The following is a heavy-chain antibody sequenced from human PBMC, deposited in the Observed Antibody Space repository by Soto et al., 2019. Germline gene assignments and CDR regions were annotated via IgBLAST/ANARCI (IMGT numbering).Heavy chain of an antibody. CDR2: ISAYNGNT. Sequence: ASVKVSCKASGYTFTSYGISWVRQAPGQGLEWMGWISAYNGNTNYAQKLQGRVTMTTDTSTSTAYMELRSLRSDDTAVYYCARDIYSSSPGSWFDPWGQGTLVTVSS. CDR3: ARDIYSSSPGSWFDP. CDR1: GYTFTSYG. J-gene: IGHJ5*02. D-gene: IGHD6-6*01. V-gene: IGHV1-18*01.